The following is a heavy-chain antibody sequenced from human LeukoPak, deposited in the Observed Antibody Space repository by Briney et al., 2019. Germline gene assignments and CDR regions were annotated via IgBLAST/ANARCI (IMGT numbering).Heavy chain of an antibody. CDR2: IIPIFGTA. Sequence: SVKVSCKASGGTFSSYAISWVRQAPGQGLEWMGRIIPIFGTANYAQKFQGRVTITTDESTSTAYMELSSLRSEDTAVYYCARGTDYYGSGSYTFDYWGQGTLVTVSS. CDR3: ARGTDYYGSGSYTFDY. J-gene: IGHJ4*02. V-gene: IGHV1-69*05. CDR1: GGTFSSYA. D-gene: IGHD3-10*01.